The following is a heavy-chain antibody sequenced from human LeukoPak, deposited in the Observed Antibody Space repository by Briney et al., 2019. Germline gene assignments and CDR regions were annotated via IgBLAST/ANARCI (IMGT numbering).Heavy chain of an antibody. CDR3: AREGAAAEDVNWFDP. Sequence: ASVKVSCKASGYTFTGYYMHWVRQAPGQGLQWMGWINPNSGNTHYSQKFQDRVTMTRDTSISTAYMELNSLRSDDTAVYYCAREGAAAEDVNWFDPWGQGTLVTVSS. D-gene: IGHD6-25*01. CDR1: GYTFTGYY. CDR2: INPNSGNT. V-gene: IGHV1-2*02. J-gene: IGHJ5*02.